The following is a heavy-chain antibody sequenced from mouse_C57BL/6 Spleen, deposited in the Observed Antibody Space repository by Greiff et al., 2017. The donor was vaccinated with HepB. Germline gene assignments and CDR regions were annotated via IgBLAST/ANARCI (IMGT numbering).Heavy chain of an antibody. J-gene: IGHJ2*01. CDR3: ARQDGSSIFDY. CDR1: GFTFSDYG. V-gene: IGHV5-15*01. CDR2: ISNLAYSI. D-gene: IGHD1-1*01. Sequence: EVKLMESGGGLVQPGGSLKLSCAASGFTFSDYGMAWVRQAPRKGPEWVAFISNLAYSIYYADTVTGRFTISRENAKTTLYLEMSSLRSADTAMYYCARQDGSSIFDYWGQGTTLTVSS.